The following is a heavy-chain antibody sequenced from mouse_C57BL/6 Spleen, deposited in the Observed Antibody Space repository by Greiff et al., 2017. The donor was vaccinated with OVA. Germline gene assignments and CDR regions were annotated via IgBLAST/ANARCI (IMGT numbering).Heavy chain of an antibody. D-gene: IGHD3-1*01. CDR2: INPNNGGT. CDR3: ARSRSGFAY. V-gene: IGHV1-18*01. Sequence: VHVKQSGPELVKPGASVKIPCKASGYTFTDYNMDWVKQSHGKSLEWIGDINPNNGGTIYNQKFKGKATLTVDKSSSTAYMELRSLTSEDTAVYYCARSRSGFAYWGQGTLVTVSA. CDR1: GYTFTDYN. J-gene: IGHJ3*01.